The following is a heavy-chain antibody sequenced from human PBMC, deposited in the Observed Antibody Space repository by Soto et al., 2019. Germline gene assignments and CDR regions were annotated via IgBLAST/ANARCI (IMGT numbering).Heavy chain of an antibody. Sequence: SGGSLRLSCVASGFKFDYYWMHWVRQAPGEGQGLRRGLEWVSGINWNGGSTGYADSVKGRFTISRDNAKNSLYLQMNSLRAEDTALYYCARAGGGYCSSITCYALDAFDIWGQGTMVTVSS. CDR3: ARAGGGYCSSITCYALDAFDI. J-gene: IGHJ3*02. D-gene: IGHD2-2*01. CDR1: GFKFDYYW. CDR2: INWNGGST. V-gene: IGHV3-20*04.